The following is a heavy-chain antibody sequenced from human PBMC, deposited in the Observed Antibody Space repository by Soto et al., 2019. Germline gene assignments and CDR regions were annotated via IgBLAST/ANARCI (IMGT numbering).Heavy chain of an antibody. CDR1: GGSISSRNW. V-gene: IGHV4-4*02. D-gene: IGHD3-10*01. Sequence: SETLSLTCAVSGGSISSRNWWSWVRQPPGKGLEWIGEIYHSGSTNYTPSLKSRVTISVDRSKNQFSLKLSSVTAADTAVYYCASGFGELPRDYYYYYGMDVWGQGTTVTVSS. CDR3: ASGFGELPRDYYYYYGMDV. CDR2: IYHSGST. J-gene: IGHJ6*02.